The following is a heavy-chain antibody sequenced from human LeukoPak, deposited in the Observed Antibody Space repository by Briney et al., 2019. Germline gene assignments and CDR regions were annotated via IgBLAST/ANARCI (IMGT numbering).Heavy chain of an antibody. CDR1: GFTGCEYA. J-gene: IGHJ4*02. CDR2: IRSRGYGGTT. V-gene: IGHV3-49*03. D-gene: IGHD6-19*01. Sequence: GASLGLSCTSSGFTGCEYAMGWFRQARGKGLGGVGVIRSRGYGGTTGCAGAVQGRFPISRDDSKEIAYLQMNSLKTEDTAVYYCGGGSSGWYYFDYWGQGTLVTVSS. CDR3: GGGSSGWYYFDY.